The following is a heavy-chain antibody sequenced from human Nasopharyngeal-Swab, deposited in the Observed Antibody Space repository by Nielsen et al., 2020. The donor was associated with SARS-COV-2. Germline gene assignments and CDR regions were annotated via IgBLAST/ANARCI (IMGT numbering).Heavy chain of an antibody. Sequence: ASVKVSCKASGYTFTTYGISWARQAPGQGLEWMGWINTYNGDTNYAQNLQGRVTMTTDTSTSTAYMELRSLRSDDTAVYYCARANYCNGRGCYGATHNWFDPWGQGTLVTVSS. CDR1: GYTFTTYG. V-gene: IGHV1-18*04. D-gene: IGHD2-15*01. CDR3: ARANYCNGRGCYGATHNWFDP. CDR2: INTYNGDT. J-gene: IGHJ5*02.